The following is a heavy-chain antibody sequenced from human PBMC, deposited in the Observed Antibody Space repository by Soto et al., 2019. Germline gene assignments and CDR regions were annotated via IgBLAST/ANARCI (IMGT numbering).Heavy chain of an antibody. Sequence: SGPTLVNPTQTLTLTCTFSGFSLSTTGVGVSWIRQPPEKALEWLALIYWHDDERYSPSLKSRLTITKDTSKNQVVLTMTNMDPVDTATYYCAHRGGATVGLYYFDYWGQGALVTVSS. D-gene: IGHD3-16*01. J-gene: IGHJ4*02. CDR3: AHRGGATVGLYYFDY. V-gene: IGHV2-5*01. CDR1: GFSLSTTGVG. CDR2: IYWHDDE.